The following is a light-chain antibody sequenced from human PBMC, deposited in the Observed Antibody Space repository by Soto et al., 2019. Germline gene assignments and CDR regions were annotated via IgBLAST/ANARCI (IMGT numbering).Light chain of an antibody. CDR3: QQRSYWPPYT. CDR2: DAS. CDR1: QSVSSY. V-gene: IGKV3-11*01. J-gene: IGKJ2*01. Sequence: EIVLTQSPATLSLSPGERATLSCRASQSVSSYLAWYQQKPGQAPRLLIYDASNRATGIPARFSGSGSGTDFTPTISSPEPEDFAVYYCQQRSYWPPYTFGQGTKLEIK.